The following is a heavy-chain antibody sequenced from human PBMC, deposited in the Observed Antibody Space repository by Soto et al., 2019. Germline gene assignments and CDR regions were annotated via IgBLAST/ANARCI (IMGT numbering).Heavy chain of an antibody. CDR1: GGSISSYY. CDR2: IYYSGST. CDR3: ARNRRTTVQYYYYYMDV. J-gene: IGHJ6*03. D-gene: IGHD4-17*01. V-gene: IGHV4-59*01. Sequence: SETLSLTCTVSGGSISSYYWSWSRQPPGKGLEWIGYIYYSGSTNYNPSLKSRVTISVDTSKNQFSLKLSSVTAADTAVYYCARNRRTTVQYYYYYMDVWGKGTTVTVSS.